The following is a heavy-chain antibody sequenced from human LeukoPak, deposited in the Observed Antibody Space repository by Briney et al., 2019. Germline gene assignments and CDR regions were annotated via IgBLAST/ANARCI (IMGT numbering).Heavy chain of an antibody. D-gene: IGHD5-12*01. CDR2: IFQSGTT. CDR1: GYSISSGYY. Sequence: PSETLSLTCTVSGYSISSGYYWGWIRQPPGKGLEWNGSIFQSGTTYYNPSLKSRLTISVDTSKDQFSLRLSSVTAEDTAVYYCARGTIVATIFDYWGQGTLVTVSS. CDR3: ARGTIVATIFDY. J-gene: IGHJ4*02. V-gene: IGHV4-38-2*02.